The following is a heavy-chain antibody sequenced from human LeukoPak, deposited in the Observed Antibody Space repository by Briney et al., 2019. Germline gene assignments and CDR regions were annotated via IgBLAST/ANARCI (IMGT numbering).Heavy chain of an antibody. Sequence: SETLSLTCTVSGGSISSYYWSWIRQPPGKGLEWIGYIYYSGSTNYNPSLKSRATISVDTSKNQFSLKLSSVTAADTAVYYCARAEQQLGYYFDYWGQGTLVTVSS. V-gene: IGHV4-59*01. D-gene: IGHD6-13*01. CDR3: ARAEQQLGYYFDY. CDR2: IYYSGST. J-gene: IGHJ4*02. CDR1: GGSISSYY.